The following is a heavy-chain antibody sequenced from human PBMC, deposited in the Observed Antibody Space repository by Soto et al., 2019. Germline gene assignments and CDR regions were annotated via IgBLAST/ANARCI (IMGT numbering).Heavy chain of an antibody. D-gene: IGHD5-18*01. CDR3: ARDQPGYSYGYGLGY. CDR1: GFTFSSYS. CDR2: ISSSSSYI. J-gene: IGHJ4*02. V-gene: IGHV3-21*01. Sequence: EVQLVESGGGLVKPGGSLRLSCAASGFTFSSYSMNWVRQARGKGLEWVSSISSSSSYIFYADSVKGRFTISRDNAKNSLYLQMHSLRAEDTAVYYCARDQPGYSYGYGLGYWGQGTLVTVSS.